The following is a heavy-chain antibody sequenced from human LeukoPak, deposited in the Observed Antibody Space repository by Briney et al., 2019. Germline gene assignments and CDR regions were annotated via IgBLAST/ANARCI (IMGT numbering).Heavy chain of an antibody. Sequence: ASVKVSCKASGGTFSSYAISWVRQAPGHGLEWMGGIIPIFGTANYAQKFQGRVTITADESTSTAYMELSSLRSEDTAVYYCARDPGTYYGMDVWGQGTTVTVSS. J-gene: IGHJ6*02. V-gene: IGHV1-69*01. CDR3: ARDPGTYYGMDV. CDR1: GGTFSSYA. CDR2: IIPIFGTA.